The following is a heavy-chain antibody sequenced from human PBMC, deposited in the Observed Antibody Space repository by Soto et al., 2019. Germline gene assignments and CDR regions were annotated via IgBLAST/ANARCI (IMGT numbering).Heavy chain of an antibody. D-gene: IGHD6-19*01. CDR3: AKDPDSFVQQWLANWFDP. V-gene: IGHV3-23*01. J-gene: IGHJ5*02. CDR1: GFTFSSYA. CDR2: ISGSGGST. Sequence: GGSLRLSCAASGFTFSSYAMSWVRQAPGKGLEWVSAISGSGGSTYYADSVKGRFTISRDNSKNTLYLQMNSLRAEDTAVYYCAKDPDSFVQQWLANWFDPWGQGTLVTVSS.